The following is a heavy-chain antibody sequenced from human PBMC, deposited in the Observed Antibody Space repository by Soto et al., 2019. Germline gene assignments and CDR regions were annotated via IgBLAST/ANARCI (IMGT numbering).Heavy chain of an antibody. CDR3: AKRDRGGY. Sequence: QVQLQESGPGLVTPSGTLSLTCAVSGGSISSNNWWSWVRQPPGKGLEWIGEIYHDGNTHYNPSLKSRVTISVDKSKNRFALILSSLTAADTAVYYCAKRDRGGYWGQGTRVTVSS. D-gene: IGHD2-15*01. CDR2: IYHDGNT. J-gene: IGHJ4*02. CDR1: GGSISSNNW. V-gene: IGHV4-4*02.